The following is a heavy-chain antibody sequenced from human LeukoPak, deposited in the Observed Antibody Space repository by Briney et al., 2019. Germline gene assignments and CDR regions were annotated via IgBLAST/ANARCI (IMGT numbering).Heavy chain of an antibody. J-gene: IGHJ4*02. CDR1: GFTFSSYA. V-gene: IGHV3-23*01. CDR3: AKDRVPLLWPPNTLDFDY. CDR2: ISGSGGST. D-gene: IGHD3-10*01. Sequence: SGGSLRLSCAASGFTFSSYAMSWVRQAPGKGLEWVSAISGSGGSTYYADSVKGRFTISRDNSKNTLYLQMNSLRAEDTAVYYCAKDRVPLLWPPNTLDFDYWGQGTLVTVSS.